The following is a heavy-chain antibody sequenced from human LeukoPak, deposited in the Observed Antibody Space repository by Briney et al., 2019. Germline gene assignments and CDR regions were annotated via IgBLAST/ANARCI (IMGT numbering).Heavy chain of an antibody. CDR2: INHSGST. D-gene: IGHD3-22*01. V-gene: IGHV4-34*01. J-gene: IGHJ4*02. Sequence: PSETLSLTCAVYGGSFSGYYWSWIRQPPGKGLEWIGEINHSGSTNYNPSLKSRVTISVDASKNQFSLKLSSVTAADTAVYYCASRGYYRDYWGQGTLVTVSS. CDR3: ASRGYYRDY. CDR1: GGSFSGYY.